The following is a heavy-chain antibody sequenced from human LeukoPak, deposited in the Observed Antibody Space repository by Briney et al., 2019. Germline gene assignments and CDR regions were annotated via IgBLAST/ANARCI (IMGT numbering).Heavy chain of an antibody. J-gene: IGHJ5*02. V-gene: IGHV1-8*03. CDR2: MNPNSGNT. Sequence: ASVKVSCKASGYTFTSYDINWVRQATGQALEWMGWMNPNSGNTGYAQKFQGRVTITRNTSISTAYMELSSLRSEDTAVYYCARVPYSSSWYSPYYLFEDNWFDPWGQGTLVTVSS. D-gene: IGHD6-13*01. CDR3: ARVPYSSSWYSPYYLFEDNWFDP. CDR1: GYTFTSYD.